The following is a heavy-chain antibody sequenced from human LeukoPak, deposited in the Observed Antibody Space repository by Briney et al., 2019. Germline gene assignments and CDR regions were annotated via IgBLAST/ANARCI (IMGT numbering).Heavy chain of an antibody. CDR1: GFTFSGSA. CDR3: TRPSFDSSVSGVVY. J-gene: IGHJ4*02. CDR2: IRSKANNYAT. Sequence: GGSLRLSCATSGFTFSGSAIHWVRQASGKGLEWVGRIRSKANNYATTDVASVRGRFTISRDDSKNTAYLQMNSLKTEDTAVYYCTRPSFDSSVSGVVYWGQGTLVTVSP. D-gene: IGHD3-22*01. V-gene: IGHV3-73*01.